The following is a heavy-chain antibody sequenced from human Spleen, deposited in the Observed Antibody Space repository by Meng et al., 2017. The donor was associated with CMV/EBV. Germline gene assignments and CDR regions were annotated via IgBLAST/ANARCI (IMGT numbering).Heavy chain of an antibody. V-gene: IGHV2-5*01. D-gene: IGHD2-8*01. Sequence: SGCSRSTSAVGEVGLAWIRQPPGKALEWRAVIYWNGDKYYSPSLKNRLTITKDTSKNQVVLTMTNMDPVDTATYYCAHSPLMGYYFDRWGQGALVTVSS. J-gene: IGHJ4*02. CDR2: IYWNGDK. CDR3: AHSPLMGYYFDR. CDR1: GCSRSTSAVG.